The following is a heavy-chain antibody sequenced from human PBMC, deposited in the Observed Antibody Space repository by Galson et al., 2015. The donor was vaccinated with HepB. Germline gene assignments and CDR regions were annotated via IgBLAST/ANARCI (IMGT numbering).Heavy chain of an antibody. V-gene: IGHV1-18*01. CDR3: ARVYPLWFGELSYFDY. D-gene: IGHD3-10*01. Sequence: SVKVSCKASGYTFTSYGISWVRQAPGQGLEWMGWISAYNGNTNYAQKLQGRVTMTTDTSTSTAYMELRSLRSDDTAVYYCARVYPLWFGELSYFDYWGQGTLVTVSS. CDR1: GYTFTSYG. J-gene: IGHJ4*02. CDR2: ISAYNGNT.